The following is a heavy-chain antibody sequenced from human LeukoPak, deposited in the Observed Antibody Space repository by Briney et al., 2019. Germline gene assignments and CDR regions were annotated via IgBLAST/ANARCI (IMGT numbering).Heavy chain of an antibody. J-gene: IGHJ6*02. Sequence: SGGSLRLSCAASGFTVSSNYMSWVRQAPGKGLEWVSVIYSGGSTYYADSVKGRFTISRDNSKNTLYLQMNSLRAEDTAVYYCARDRIVGATSLGYYYGMDVWGQGTTVTVSS. CDR3: ARDRIVGATSLGYYYGMDV. CDR1: GFTVSSNY. CDR2: IYSGGST. D-gene: IGHD1-26*01. V-gene: IGHV3-53*01.